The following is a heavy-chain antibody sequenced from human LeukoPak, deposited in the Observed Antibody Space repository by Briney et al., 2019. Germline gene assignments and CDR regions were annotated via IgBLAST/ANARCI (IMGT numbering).Heavy chain of an antibody. V-gene: IGHV1-8*02. Sequence: ASVKVSCKASGYTFAAYYMYWVRQAPGQGLEWMGWMSPNSGNTGYAQKFQGRVTMTRNTSISTAYMELSSLRSEDTAVYYCARTYGRDGYNYNYWGQGTLVTVSS. CDR3: ARTYGRDGYNYNY. CDR2: MSPNSGNT. CDR1: GYTFAAYY. D-gene: IGHD5-24*01. J-gene: IGHJ4*02.